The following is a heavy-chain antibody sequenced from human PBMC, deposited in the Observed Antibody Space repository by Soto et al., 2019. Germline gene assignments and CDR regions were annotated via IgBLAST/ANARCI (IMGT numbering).Heavy chain of an antibody. Sequence: SETLSLTCDVSGQSYGPYFWIWIRQSPGKGLEWIGEVSHMGVPNYNPARNNRVTISVDSSKKHFSLSLTSVTAADTAVYYCEHLRVLDWFQYNIDVWGQGTKVT. CDR2: VSHMGVP. CDR3: EHLRVLDWFQYNIDV. D-gene: IGHD3-3*01. J-gene: IGHJ6*02. V-gene: IGHV4-34*01. CDR1: GQSYGPYF.